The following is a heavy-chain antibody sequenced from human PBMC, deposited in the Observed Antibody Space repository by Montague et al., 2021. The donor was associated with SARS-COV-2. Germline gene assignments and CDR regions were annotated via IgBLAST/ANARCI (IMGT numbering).Heavy chain of an antibody. CDR3: ARGGGYYNYGLDV. V-gene: IGHV4-59*01. J-gene: IGHJ6*02. CDR1: GGSISNYY. CDR2: IYYSGST. D-gene: IGHD3-22*01. Sequence: SETLSLTCTVSGGSISNYYWSWIRQPPGRGLEWIGYIYYSGSTDXSPSLKSRVTISLDTSKNQFSQKVTSVTAADTAVYYCARGGGYYNYGLDVWGPGTTVTVSS.